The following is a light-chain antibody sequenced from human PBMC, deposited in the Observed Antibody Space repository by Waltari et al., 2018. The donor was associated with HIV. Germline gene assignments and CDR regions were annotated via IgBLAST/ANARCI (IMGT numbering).Light chain of an antibody. CDR2: DNN. CDR1: PSNLGQNY. J-gene: IGLJ3*02. V-gene: IGLV1-51*01. CDR3: GTWDSSVSAGV. Sequence: QSVLTQPPSVSAAPGQKVTISCSARPSNLGQNYVSWYQQIPETAPKLIIYDNNKRPSGIPDRFSGSKSGTSATLAITGLQTGDEADYFCGTWDSSVSAGVFGGGTKLTVL.